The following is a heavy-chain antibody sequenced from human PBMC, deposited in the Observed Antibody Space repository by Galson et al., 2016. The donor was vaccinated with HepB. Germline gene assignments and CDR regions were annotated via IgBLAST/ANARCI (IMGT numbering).Heavy chain of an antibody. CDR2: IWYDGSHQ. CDR1: GFTFSNYA. CDR3: AKEGRQYGDYDFVH. D-gene: IGHD4-17*01. Sequence: SLRLSCAASGFTFSNYAVHWVRQAPGKGLEWVAVIWYDGSHQYYGDSVKGRFTISRDNSKNTLYLQMNSLRAEDTAVYYCAKEGRQYGDYDFVHWGQGTLVTVSS. V-gene: IGHV3-33*06. J-gene: IGHJ4*02.